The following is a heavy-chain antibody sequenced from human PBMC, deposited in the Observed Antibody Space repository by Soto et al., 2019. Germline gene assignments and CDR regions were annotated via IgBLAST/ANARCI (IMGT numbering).Heavy chain of an antibody. Sequence: QVQLVQSGAEVKKPGSSVKVSCKASGGTFSSYAISWVRQAPGQGLEWMGGIIPIFGTANYAQKFQGSVTVNADEFTSTAYMELSSLRSEDTGVYYCARDQDWFDPWGQGTLVTVSS. J-gene: IGHJ5*02. CDR2: IIPIFGTA. CDR3: ARDQDWFDP. V-gene: IGHV1-69*12. CDR1: GGTFSSYA.